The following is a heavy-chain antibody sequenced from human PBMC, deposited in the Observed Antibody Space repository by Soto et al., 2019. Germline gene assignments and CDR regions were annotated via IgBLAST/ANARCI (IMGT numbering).Heavy chain of an antibody. CDR1: GFIFSDYS. V-gene: IGHV3-48*02. CDR2: ISSSSSTI. Sequence: PGESLKISCAASGFIFSDYSMNWVRQAPGKGLEWVSYISSSSSTIYYADSVKGRFTISRDNAKNSLYLQMNSLRDEDTAVYYCARVIMDVWGQGTTVTVSS. CDR3: ARVIMDV. J-gene: IGHJ6*02.